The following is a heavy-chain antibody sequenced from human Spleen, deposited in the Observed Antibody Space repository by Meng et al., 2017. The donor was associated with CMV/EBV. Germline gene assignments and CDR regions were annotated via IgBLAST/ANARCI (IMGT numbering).Heavy chain of an antibody. CDR3: ARDVHLLGYDFWSGFWH. CDR1: GFTFSSYA. D-gene: IGHD3-3*01. CDR2: IRYDGSDK. J-gene: IGHJ4*02. Sequence: GGSLRLSCAASGFTFSSYAMHWVRQAPGKGLEWVAFIRYDGSDKYYADSVKGRFTISRDNAESSVYLQMNSLRAEDTALYYCARDVHLLGYDFWSGFWHWGQGTLVTVSS. V-gene: IGHV3-30*02.